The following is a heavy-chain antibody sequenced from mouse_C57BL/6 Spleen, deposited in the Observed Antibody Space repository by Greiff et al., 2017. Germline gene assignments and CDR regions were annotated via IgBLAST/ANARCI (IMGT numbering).Heavy chain of an antibody. CDR2: ISSGGDYI. J-gene: IGHJ3*01. CDR3: TIYDYETGIAY. V-gene: IGHV5-9-1*02. Sequence: EVMLVESGEGLVKPGGSLKLSCAASGFTFSSYAMSWVRQTPEKRLEWVAYISSGGDYIYYADTVKGRFTISRDNARNTLYLQMSSLKSEDTAMYYCTIYDYETGIAYWGQGTLVTVSA. CDR1: GFTFSSYA. D-gene: IGHD2-4*01.